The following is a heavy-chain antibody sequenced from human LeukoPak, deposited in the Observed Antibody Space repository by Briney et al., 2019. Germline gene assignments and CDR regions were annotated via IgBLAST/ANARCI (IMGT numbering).Heavy chain of an antibody. Sequence: GGSLRLSCAASGFTFSTYPMHWVRQAPGKGLESVALISDDGSEKYYADSVKGRFTISRDSSKSTLYLQMSSLRAEDTAVYYCAKDPVGSGDYWGQGTLVTVSS. D-gene: IGHD3-10*01. CDR1: GFTFSTYP. J-gene: IGHJ4*02. CDR2: ISDDGSEK. CDR3: AKDPVGSGDY. V-gene: IGHV3-30-3*01.